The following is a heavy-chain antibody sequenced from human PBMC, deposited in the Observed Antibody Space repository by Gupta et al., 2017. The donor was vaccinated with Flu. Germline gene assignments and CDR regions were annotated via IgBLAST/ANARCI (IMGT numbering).Heavy chain of an antibody. CDR3: ATGAARSGVVGAATGYFQN. J-gene: IGHJ1*01. CDR2: ISNSGNTI. Sequence: EVQLVESGGGLVQPGGSLRLSCAASGFTLSNYEMNWVRQAPGKGLEWVSYISNSGNTIYYEDSVKGRFTISRDNAKNSLYLQMNSLRVEDTAVYYCATGAARSGVVGAATGYFQNWGQGTLVTVSS. D-gene: IGHD2-15*01. CDR1: GFTLSNYE. V-gene: IGHV3-48*03.